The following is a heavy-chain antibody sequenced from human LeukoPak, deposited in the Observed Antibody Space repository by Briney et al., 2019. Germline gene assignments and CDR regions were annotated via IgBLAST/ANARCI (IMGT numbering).Heavy chain of an antibody. J-gene: IGHJ4*02. CDR2: IYHSGST. V-gene: IGHV4-4*02. CDR1: GGSISSNW. CDR3: ARESDGY. Sequence: PSETLSLTCAVPGGSISSNWWSWVRQPPGKGLEWIAEIYHSGSTNYNPSLKSRVTISVDKSKNQFSLKLSSVTAADTAVYYCARESDGYWGQGTLVTVSS.